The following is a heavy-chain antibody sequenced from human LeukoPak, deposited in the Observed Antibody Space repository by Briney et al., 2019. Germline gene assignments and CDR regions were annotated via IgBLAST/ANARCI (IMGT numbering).Heavy chain of an antibody. V-gene: IGHV3-23*01. Sequence: GGSLRLSCAASGFTFSRYALSWVRQAPGKGLEWVSGIHSSGSHTYYADSVKGRFTISRDNSKNTLYLQMNSLRAEDTAMYYCAKDLPARRVVDSGWYPHVFDVWGQGTEVTVSS. D-gene: IGHD6-13*01. CDR2: IHSSGSHT. CDR3: AKDLPARRVVDSGWYPHVFDV. J-gene: IGHJ3*01. CDR1: GFTFSRYA.